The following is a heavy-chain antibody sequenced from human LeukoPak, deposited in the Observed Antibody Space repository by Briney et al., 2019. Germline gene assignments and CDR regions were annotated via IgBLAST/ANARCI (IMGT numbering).Heavy chain of an antibody. V-gene: IGHV3-23*01. Sequence: PGGPLTLPCTASGYPFSRYAMRWVRNAPGKGLEWLSANSGSGGSTYYADSVKGLFPIPRDNSKNALYLQMNSLSAEDTAVYYCAKVPAALVDTAMAFDYWGQGTLVTVS. CDR2: NSGSGGST. J-gene: IGHJ4*02. D-gene: IGHD5-18*01. CDR3: AKVPAALVDTAMAFDY. CDR1: GYPFSRYA.